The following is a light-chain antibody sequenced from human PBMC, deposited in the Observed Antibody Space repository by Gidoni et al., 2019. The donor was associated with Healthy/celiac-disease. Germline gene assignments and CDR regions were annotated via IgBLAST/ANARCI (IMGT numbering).Light chain of an antibody. CDR1: QSVSSSY. CDR2: GAS. CDR3: QQYGSSPIT. Sequence: EIVLTQSPGTLSLSPGESATLSCRASQSVSSSYLAWYQQKPGQAPRLLIYGASSRATGIPDRFSASGSGTDFTLTISRLEPEDFAVYYCQQYGSSPITFGPGTKVDIK. J-gene: IGKJ3*01. V-gene: IGKV3-20*01.